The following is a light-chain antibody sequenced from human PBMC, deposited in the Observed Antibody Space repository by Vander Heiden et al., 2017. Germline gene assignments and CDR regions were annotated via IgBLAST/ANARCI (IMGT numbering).Light chain of an antibody. CDR3: SSYTSSSALYV. CDR2: DVS. Sequence: QSALTQPASVSGSPGQSLTISCTGTSSDVGDYNYVSWYQHHPGKAPKLLIYDVSDRPSGVSNRFSGSKSGNTASLTISGLQAEDEADYYCSSYTSSSALYVFGTGTKVSVL. CDR1: SSDVGDYNY. J-gene: IGLJ1*01. V-gene: IGLV2-14*03.